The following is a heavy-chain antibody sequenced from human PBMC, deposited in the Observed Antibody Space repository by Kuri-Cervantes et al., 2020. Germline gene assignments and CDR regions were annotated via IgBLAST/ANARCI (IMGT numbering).Heavy chain of an antibody. V-gene: IGHV4-31*02. CDR2: IYYSGST. CDR3: ARTEYNWFDP. J-gene: IGHJ5*02. Sequence: SCTVSGGSISSGGYYWSWIRQHPGKGLEWIGYIYYSGSTYYNPSLKSRVTISVDTSKNQFSLKLSSVTAADTAVYYCARTEYNWFDPWGQGTLVTVSS. D-gene: IGHD3-10*01. CDR1: GGSISSGGYY.